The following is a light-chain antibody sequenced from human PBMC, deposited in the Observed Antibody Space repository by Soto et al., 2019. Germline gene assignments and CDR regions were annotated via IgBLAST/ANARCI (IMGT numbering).Light chain of an antibody. CDR2: DVS. CDR3: SSYTSRSTR. V-gene: IGLV2-14*01. Sequence: QSALTQPASVSGSPGQSITISCTGTSSDVGGYNYVSWYQQHPGKAPKLMIYDVSNRPSGVSNRFSGSKSGNTASLTISGLQAEDEADYYCSSYTSRSTRFGGGTTLTVL. CDR1: SSDVGGYNY. J-gene: IGLJ2*01.